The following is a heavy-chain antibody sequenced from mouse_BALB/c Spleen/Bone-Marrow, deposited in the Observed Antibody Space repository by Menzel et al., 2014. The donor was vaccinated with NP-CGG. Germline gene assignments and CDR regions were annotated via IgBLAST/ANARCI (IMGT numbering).Heavy chain of an antibody. J-gene: IGHJ2*01. V-gene: IGHV1-5*01. CDR2: INPGNSET. CDR3: TRSRDYCSDY. CDR1: GYSFTSYW. Sequence: EVHLVESGTVLARPGASVKMSCRASGYSFTSYWMHWVKQRPGQGLDWIGAINPGNSETSYNQRFKDKAKLTAVTPANTAYMEVSSLTNEDSAVYYCTRSRDYCSDYWGQGTTLTVSS. D-gene: IGHD2-13*01.